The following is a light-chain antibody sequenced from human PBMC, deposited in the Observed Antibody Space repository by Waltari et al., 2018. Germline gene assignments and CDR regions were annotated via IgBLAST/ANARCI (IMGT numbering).Light chain of an antibody. J-gene: IGKJ1*01. CDR3: QQGYRYPRT. CDR2: RAS. CDR1: QGIGNN. Sequence: DIQMTQSPSSLSASVGDTVTITCQASQGIGNNLNWYQQKPGKAPKLLIYRASSLQSGIPSRFSGSGSGTDFTLTISSLQPEDFATYYCQQGYRYPRTFGQGTKVEIK. V-gene: IGKV1-16*01.